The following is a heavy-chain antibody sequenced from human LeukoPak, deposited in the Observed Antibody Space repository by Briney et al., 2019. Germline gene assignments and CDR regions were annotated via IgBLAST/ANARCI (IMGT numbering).Heavy chain of an antibody. J-gene: IGHJ4*02. Sequence: GGSLRLSCAVSGFTFSSYSMNWVRQAPGKGLEWVSFISSSSIYIYYADSVKGRFTISRDNAKNSLYLQMNSLRAEDTAVYYCARVRTTVTTAYFDYWGQGTLVTVSS. V-gene: IGHV3-21*01. CDR3: ARVRTTVTTAYFDY. D-gene: IGHD4-17*01. CDR2: ISSSSIYI. CDR1: GFTFSSYS.